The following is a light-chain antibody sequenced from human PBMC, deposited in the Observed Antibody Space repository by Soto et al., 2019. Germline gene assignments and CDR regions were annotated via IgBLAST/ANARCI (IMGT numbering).Light chain of an antibody. J-gene: IGLJ2*01. V-gene: IGLV2-14*01. CDR3: SAYTTNAALVV. CDR2: EVN. Sequence: QSALTQPASVSGSPGQSITISCTGTSSDVGGYKFVSWYQQRPGKVPKLIIYEVNNRPSGVSDRFSGSKSANAASLTISGLQSEDESTYYCSAYTTNAALVVFGGGTKVTVL. CDR1: SSDVGGYKF.